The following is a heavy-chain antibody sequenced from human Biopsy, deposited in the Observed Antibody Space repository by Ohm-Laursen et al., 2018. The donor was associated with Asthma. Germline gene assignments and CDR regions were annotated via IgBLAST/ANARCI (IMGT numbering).Heavy chain of an antibody. CDR2: IYYGGST. CDR1: GGSISSSNYY. D-gene: IGHD2-15*01. J-gene: IGHJ4*02. Sequence: SDTLSLTCTVSGGSISSSNYYWGWIRQPPGKGLEWIGNIYYGGSTYYSPPLKSRITISENTSKKQFSLKLSSVTAADTAVYYCARLRIRPYYFDYWGRGTLVTVSS. V-gene: IGHV4-39*01. CDR3: ARLRIRPYYFDY.